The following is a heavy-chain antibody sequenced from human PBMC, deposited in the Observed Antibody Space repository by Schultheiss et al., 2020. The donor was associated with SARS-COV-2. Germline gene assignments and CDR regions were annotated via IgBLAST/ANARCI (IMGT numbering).Heavy chain of an antibody. CDR3: TTDLRSPTVVTHG. D-gene: IGHD4-23*01. CDR2: ISGSGGST. Sequence: GGSLRLSCAASGFTFSSYAMHWVRQAPGKGLEWVAVISGSGGSTYYADSVKGQFTISRDNSKNTLYLQMNSLKTEDTAVYYCTTDLRSPTVVTHGWGQGTLVTVSS. J-gene: IGHJ4*02. V-gene: IGHV3-23*01. CDR1: GFTFSSYA.